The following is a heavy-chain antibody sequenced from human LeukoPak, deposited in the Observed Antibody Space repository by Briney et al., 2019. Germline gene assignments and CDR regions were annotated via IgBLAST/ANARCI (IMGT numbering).Heavy chain of an antibody. CDR1: GGTFSSYA. Sequence: ASVKVSCKASGGTFSSYAISWVRQAPGQGLEWMGGIIPIFGTANYAQKFQGRVTITADESTSTAYMELGSLRSEDTAVYYCASASIAARYYYDSSGYSPFDYWGQGTLVTVSS. CDR3: ASASIAARYYYDSSGYSPFDY. J-gene: IGHJ4*02. V-gene: IGHV1-69*13. D-gene: IGHD3-22*01. CDR2: IIPIFGTA.